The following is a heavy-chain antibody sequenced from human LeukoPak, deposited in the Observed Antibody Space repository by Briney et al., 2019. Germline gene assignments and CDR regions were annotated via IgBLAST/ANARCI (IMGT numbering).Heavy chain of an antibody. CDR1: GGTFSSYA. Sequence: ASVKVSCKASGGTFSSYAISWVRQAPGPGLEWMGGIITIFGTANYAQKFQGRVTITADESTSTAYMELSSLRSEDTAVYYCALSQSRSFDYWGQGTLVTVSS. J-gene: IGHJ4*02. D-gene: IGHD2-2*01. CDR2: IITIFGTA. CDR3: ALSQSRSFDY. V-gene: IGHV1-69*13.